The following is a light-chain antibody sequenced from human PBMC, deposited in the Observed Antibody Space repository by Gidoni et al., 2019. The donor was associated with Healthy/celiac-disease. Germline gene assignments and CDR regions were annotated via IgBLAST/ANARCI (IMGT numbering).Light chain of an antibody. CDR1: SLRRYY. Sequence: SSELTQDPAVSVALGQTVRITCQGDSLRRYYASWYQQTPGQAPVLVIYGKNNRPSGIPDRFSGSSSGNTASLTITGAQAEDEADYYCNSRDSSGNHSYVFGTGTKVTVL. CDR3: NSRDSSGNHSYV. J-gene: IGLJ1*01. V-gene: IGLV3-19*01. CDR2: GKN.